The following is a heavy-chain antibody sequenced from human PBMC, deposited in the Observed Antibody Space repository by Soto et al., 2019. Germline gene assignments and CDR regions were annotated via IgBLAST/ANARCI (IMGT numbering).Heavy chain of an antibody. Sequence: PGESLKISCKGSGYSFTTYWIGWVRQLPGQGLEWMGVIYPDDSDTRYSPSFQGQVTISADKSISTAYLQWSSLKASDTAMYYCARLGSAAGLSNYGMDVWGQGTTVTVSS. CDR1: GYSFTTYW. J-gene: IGHJ6*02. CDR3: ARLGSAAGLSNYGMDV. CDR2: IYPDDSDT. D-gene: IGHD6-13*01. V-gene: IGHV5-51*01.